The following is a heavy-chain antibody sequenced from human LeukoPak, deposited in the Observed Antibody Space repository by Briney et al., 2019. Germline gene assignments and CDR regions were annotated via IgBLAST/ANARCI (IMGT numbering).Heavy chain of an antibody. V-gene: IGHV3-66*01. CDR2: IYSGGST. CDR1: GFTVSSKD. J-gene: IGHJ3*02. Sequence: GGSLRLSCGASGFTVSSKDMNWVRQAPGKGLEWVSVIYSGGSTQYADFVKDRFTISRDNSKNTLYLQMNSLRAEDTAVYCCASLRARALDIWGQGTMVTVSS. CDR3: ASLRARALDI.